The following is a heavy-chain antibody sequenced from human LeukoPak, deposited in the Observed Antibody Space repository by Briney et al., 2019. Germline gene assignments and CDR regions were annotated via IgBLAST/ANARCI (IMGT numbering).Heavy chain of an antibody. Sequence: SETLSLTCTVSGGSISSSSYYWGWIRQPPGKGLEWIGSIYYSGSTYYSPSLKSRVTISVDTSKNQFSLKLSSVTAADTAVYYCVSLRERSYYARGFDYWGQGTLVAVSS. D-gene: IGHD1-26*01. V-gene: IGHV4-39*01. CDR3: VSLRERSYYARGFDY. CDR1: GGSISSSSYY. CDR2: IYYSGST. J-gene: IGHJ4*02.